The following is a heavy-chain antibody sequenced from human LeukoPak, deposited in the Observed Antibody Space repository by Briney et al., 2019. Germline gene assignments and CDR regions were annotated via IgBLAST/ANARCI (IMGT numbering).Heavy chain of an antibody. CDR1: GGAISSSNW. CDR3: ARSGAFDI. CDR2: IYHSGST. V-gene: IGHV4-4*02. Sequence: SGTLSLTCAVSGGAISSSNWWSWVRQPPGKGLEWIGEIYHSGSTNYNPSLKSRVTISVDKPKNQFSLKLSAVAAADTAVYYCARSGAFDIWGQGTMVTVSS. D-gene: IGHD3-10*01. J-gene: IGHJ3*02.